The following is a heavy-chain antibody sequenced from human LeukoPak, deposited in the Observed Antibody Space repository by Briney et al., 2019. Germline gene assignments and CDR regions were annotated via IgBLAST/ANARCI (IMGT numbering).Heavy chain of an antibody. Sequence: PGGPLRLSCAASGLTFSGFAMHWVRQAPGQGLDYVAAISGDGGTTYYAKSVKGRFTISRDNSKKTLSLQMGSLRPEDSAIYYCARESHQKRESYYYDCWGQGTLVTVSS. CDR2: ISGDGGTT. CDR1: GLTFSGFA. V-gene: IGHV3-64*01. J-gene: IGHJ4*02. D-gene: IGHD3-16*01. CDR3: ARESHQKRESYYYDC.